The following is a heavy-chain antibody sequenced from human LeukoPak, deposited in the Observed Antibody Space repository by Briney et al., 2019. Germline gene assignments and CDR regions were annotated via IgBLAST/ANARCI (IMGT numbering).Heavy chain of an antibody. CDR3: AKGSRIQLWP. CDR1: GFTFSSYS. J-gene: IGHJ5*02. V-gene: IGHV3-30*02. D-gene: IGHD5-18*01. CDR2: VRFDGSDK. Sequence: GGSLRLSCAASGFTFSSYSMNWVRQAPGKGLEWMAFVRFDGSDKYYADSVKGRFTISRDNSKNTLYLQMNSLRAEDTAVYYCAKGSRIQLWPWGQGTLVTVSS.